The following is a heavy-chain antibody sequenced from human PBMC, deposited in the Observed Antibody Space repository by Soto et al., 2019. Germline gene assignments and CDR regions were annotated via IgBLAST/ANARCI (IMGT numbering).Heavy chain of an antibody. CDR3: ARVVPGAEAWFGP. D-gene: IGHD2-2*01. CDR2: ISLYSDGA. CDR1: RYTFTDYY. Sequence: ASVKVSCKASRYTFTDYYIHWGRQAPGQGLEWLGWISLYSDGANYAQKFKGRVSMTTDTSTTTAYMELRSLRSDDTAVYYCARVVPGAEAWFGPWGQGTLVTVSS. V-gene: IGHV1-18*04. J-gene: IGHJ5*02.